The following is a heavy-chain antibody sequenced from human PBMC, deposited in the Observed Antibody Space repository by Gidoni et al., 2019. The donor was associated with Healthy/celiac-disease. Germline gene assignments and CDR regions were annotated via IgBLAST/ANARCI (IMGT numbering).Heavy chain of an antibody. D-gene: IGHD3-3*01. CDR2: IIPIFGTA. CDR1: GGTFSSYA. Sequence: QVQLVQSGAEVKKPGSSVKVSCNASGGTFSSYAISWVRQAPGQGLEWMGGIIPIFGTANYAQKFQGRVTITADESTSTAYMELSSLRSEDTAVYYCARTDFWSGAYYFDYWGQGTLVTVSS. V-gene: IGHV1-69*01. J-gene: IGHJ4*02. CDR3: ARTDFWSGAYYFDY.